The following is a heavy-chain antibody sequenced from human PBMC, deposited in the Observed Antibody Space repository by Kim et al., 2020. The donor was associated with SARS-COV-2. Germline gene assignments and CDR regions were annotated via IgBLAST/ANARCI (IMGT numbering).Heavy chain of an antibody. CDR1: GGSISSGGYY. V-gene: IGHV4-31*03. Sequence: SETLSLTCTVSGGSISSGGYYWSWIRQHPGKGLEWIGYSYYSGSTYYNPSLKSRVTISVDTSKNQFSLKLSSVTAADTAVYYCARVSRDIVVVPAAMFVDYWGQGTLVTVSS. CDR2: SYYSGST. D-gene: IGHD2-2*01. J-gene: IGHJ4*02. CDR3: ARVSRDIVVVPAAMFVDY.